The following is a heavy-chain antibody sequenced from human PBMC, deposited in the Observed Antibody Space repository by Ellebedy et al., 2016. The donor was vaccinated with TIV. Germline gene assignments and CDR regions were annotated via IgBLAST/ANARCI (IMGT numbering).Heavy chain of an antibody. D-gene: IGHD4-17*01. Sequence: MPSETLSLTCTVSGGSISSYYWSWIRQPPGKGLEWIGYIYYSGSTNYNPSLKSRVTISVDTSKNQFSLRLSSVTAADTAVYYCARDATLTTGYGMDVWGQGTTVTFSS. CDR1: GGSISSYY. CDR2: IYYSGST. V-gene: IGHV4-59*01. CDR3: ARDATLTTGYGMDV. J-gene: IGHJ6*02.